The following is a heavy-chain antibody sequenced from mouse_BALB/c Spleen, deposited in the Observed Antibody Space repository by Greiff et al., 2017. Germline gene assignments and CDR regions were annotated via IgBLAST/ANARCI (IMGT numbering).Heavy chain of an antibody. CDR2: INPSSGYT. J-gene: IGHJ2*01. V-gene: IGHV1S26*01. D-gene: IGHD2-4*01. CDR3: ASPFYDYDVDY. Sequence: QVQLQQPGSVLVRPGASVKLSCKASGYTFTSSWMHWAKQRPGQGLEWIGYINPSSGYTNYNQKFKDKATLTADKSSSTAYMQLSSLTSEDSAVYCCASPFYDYDVDYWGQGTTLTVSS. CDR1: GYTFTSSW.